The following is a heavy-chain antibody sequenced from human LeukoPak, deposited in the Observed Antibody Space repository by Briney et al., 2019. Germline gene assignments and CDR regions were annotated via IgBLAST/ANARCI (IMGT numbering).Heavy chain of an antibody. CDR2: IWYDGSNK. D-gene: IGHD3-10*01. CDR1: GFTFSSYG. J-gene: IGHJ6*02. Sequence: GGSLRLSCAASGFTFSSYGMHWARQAPGKGLEWVAVIWYDGSNKYYADSVKGRFTISRDNSKNTLYLQMNSLRAEDTAVYYCARNRVRGVLGNYYYGMDVWGQGTTVTVSS. V-gene: IGHV3-33*01. CDR3: ARNRVRGVLGNYYYGMDV.